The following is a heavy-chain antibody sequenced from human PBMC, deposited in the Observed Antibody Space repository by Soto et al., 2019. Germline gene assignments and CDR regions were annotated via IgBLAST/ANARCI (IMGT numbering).Heavy chain of an antibody. V-gene: IGHV4-30-4*01. J-gene: IGHJ4*02. Sequence: PSETLSLTCTVSGGSISSGDYYWSWIRQPPGKGLEWIGYIYYSGSTYYNPSLKSRVTISVDTSKNQFSLKLSSVTAADTAVYYCARVGPYYDILTGSNDYWGQGTLVTVSS. CDR1: GGSISSGDYY. D-gene: IGHD3-9*01. CDR2: IYYSGST. CDR3: ARVGPYYDILTGSNDY.